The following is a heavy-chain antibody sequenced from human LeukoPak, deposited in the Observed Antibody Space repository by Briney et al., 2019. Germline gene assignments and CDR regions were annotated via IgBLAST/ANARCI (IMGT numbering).Heavy chain of an antibody. D-gene: IGHD3-22*01. J-gene: IGHJ4*02. CDR3: ASEAYYYDSSGYYKY. CDR1: GYSISSGYY. CDR2: LSHSGSS. V-gene: IGHV4-38-2*02. Sequence: SETLSLTCTVSGYSISSGYYWDWIRQPPGKGLEWIGTLSHSGSSYYNPSLKSRVTISVDTSKNQFSLNLSSVTAADTAVYYCASEAYYYDSSGYYKYWGQGTLVTVSS.